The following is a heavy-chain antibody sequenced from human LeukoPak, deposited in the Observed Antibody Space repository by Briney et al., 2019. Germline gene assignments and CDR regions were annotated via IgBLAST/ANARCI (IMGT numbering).Heavy chain of an antibody. D-gene: IGHD5-24*01. V-gene: IGHV4-31*03. CDR3: ARGRWLQYET. Sequence: SQTLSLTCTVSGGSISSGGYYWSWIRQHPGKGLEWIGYIYYSGSTYYNPSLKSRVTISVDTSKNQFSLKLSSVTAADTAVYYCARGRWLQYETWGQGTLVTVSS. J-gene: IGHJ5*02. CDR2: IYYSGST. CDR1: GGSISSGGYY.